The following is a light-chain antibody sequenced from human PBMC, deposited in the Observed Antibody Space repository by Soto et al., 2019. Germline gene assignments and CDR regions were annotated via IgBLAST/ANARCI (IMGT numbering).Light chain of an antibody. CDR3: ETWDSLV. CDR1: SGHSSYI. V-gene: IGLV4-60*03. J-gene: IGLJ2*01. CDR2: LEGSGSY. Sequence: QPVLTQSSSASASLGSSVKLTCTLSSGHSSYIIAWHQQQPGKAPRYLMKLEGSGSYNKGSGVPDRFSGSSSGADRYLIISNLQSEDEADYYCETWDSLVFGGGTKLTVL.